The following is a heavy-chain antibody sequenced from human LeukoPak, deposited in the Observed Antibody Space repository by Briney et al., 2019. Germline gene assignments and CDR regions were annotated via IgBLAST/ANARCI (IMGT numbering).Heavy chain of an antibody. V-gene: IGHV3-23*01. D-gene: IGHD6-13*01. J-gene: IGHJ6*02. CDR1: GFTFSSYA. Sequence: PGGSLRLSCAASGFTFSSYAMSWVRQAPGKGLEWVSAISGSGSPTYYVDSVKGRFTISRDNSKNTLYLQMDSLRVEDTAVYYCARDFAAAETYYYHYYGMDVWGQGTTVTVSS. CDR3: ARDFAAAETYYYHYYGMDV. CDR2: ISGSGSPT.